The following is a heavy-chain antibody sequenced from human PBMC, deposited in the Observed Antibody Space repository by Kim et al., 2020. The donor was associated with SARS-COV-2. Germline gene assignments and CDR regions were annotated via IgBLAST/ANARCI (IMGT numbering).Heavy chain of an antibody. Sequence: SAKVSCKASGGTFSSYAISWVRQAPGQGLEWMGGIIPIFGTANYAQKFQGRVTITADESTSTAYMELSSLRSEDTAVHYCARSIEVYGDYEDWFDPWGQGTLVTVSS. CDR3: ARSIEVYGDYEDWFDP. CDR1: GGTFSSYA. V-gene: IGHV1-69*13. CDR2: IIPIFGTA. J-gene: IGHJ5*02. D-gene: IGHD4-17*01.